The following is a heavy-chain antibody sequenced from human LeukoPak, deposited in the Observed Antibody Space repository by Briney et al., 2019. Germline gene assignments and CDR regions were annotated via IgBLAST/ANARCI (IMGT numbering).Heavy chain of an antibody. CDR2: IYYSGST. V-gene: IGHV4-59*01. CDR3: ARERVFADYYGSGSPFVYGMDV. D-gene: IGHD3-10*01. Sequence: PSETLSLTCTVSGGSISSYYWSWIRQPPGKGLEWIGYIYYSGSTNYNPSLKSRVTISVDTSKNQFSLKLSSMTAADTAVYYCARERVFADYYGSGSPFVYGMDVWGKGTTVTVSS. J-gene: IGHJ6*04. CDR1: GGSISSYY.